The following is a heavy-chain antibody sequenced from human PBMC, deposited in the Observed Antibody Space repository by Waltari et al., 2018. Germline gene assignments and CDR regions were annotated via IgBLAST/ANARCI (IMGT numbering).Heavy chain of an antibody. V-gene: IGHV4-4*02. CDR2: VLSTGKT. CDR3: ARDRGRGLYLDA. J-gene: IGHJ5*02. CDR1: GDSVTSPNW. Sequence: QLQLQESGPGLVKPSGTLSLSCAVSGDSVTSPNWWSWVRQAPQRGLEWIGQVLSTGKTNESPSFASRVTMSLDASNNQFSLKVTSATAADTAVYYCARDRGRGLYLDAWGPGTLVTVSP. D-gene: IGHD2-15*01.